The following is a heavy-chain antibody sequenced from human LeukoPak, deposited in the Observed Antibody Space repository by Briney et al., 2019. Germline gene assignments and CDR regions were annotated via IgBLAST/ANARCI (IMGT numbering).Heavy chain of an antibody. CDR1: GGSFSGYY. CDR2: INHSGST. J-gene: IGHJ4*02. D-gene: IGHD3-10*01. Sequence: PSETLSLTCAVYGGSFSGYYWSWIRQPPGKGLEWIGEINHSGSTNYNPSLKSRVTISVDTSKNQFSLKLSSVTAADTAVYYCANEGVPDYYGSGSYYNYWGQGTLVTVSS. CDR3: ANEGVPDYYGSGSYYNY. V-gene: IGHV4-34*01.